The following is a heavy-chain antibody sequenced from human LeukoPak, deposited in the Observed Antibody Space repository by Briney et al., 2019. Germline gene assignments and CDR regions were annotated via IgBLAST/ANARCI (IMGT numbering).Heavy chain of an antibody. CDR3: ARASSYSSGYYFDY. Sequence: SETLSLTCTVSGGSISSYYWSWIRQPPGKGLEWIGYIYYSGSTNYNPSLKSRVTISVDMSKNQFSLKLSSVTAADTAVYYCARASSYSSGYYFDYWGQGTLVTVSS. V-gene: IGHV4-59*01. J-gene: IGHJ4*02. D-gene: IGHD3-22*01. CDR2: IYYSGST. CDR1: GGSISSYY.